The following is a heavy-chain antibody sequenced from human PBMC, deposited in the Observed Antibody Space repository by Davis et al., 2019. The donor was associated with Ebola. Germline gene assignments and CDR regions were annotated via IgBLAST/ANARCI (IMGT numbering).Heavy chain of an antibody. CDR1: GFTFGAYA. Sequence: GGSLRLSCAASGFTFGAYAMSWVRQAPGKGLEWVGFIRSKAYGGTTEYAASLKGRFTISRDDSKSIAYLQMNSLKTEDTAVYYCTRASPTYYYDSSGYWATYYFDYWGQGTLVTVSS. CDR2: IRSKAYGGTT. J-gene: IGHJ4*02. V-gene: IGHV3-49*04. D-gene: IGHD3-22*01. CDR3: TRASPTYYYDSSGYWATYYFDY.